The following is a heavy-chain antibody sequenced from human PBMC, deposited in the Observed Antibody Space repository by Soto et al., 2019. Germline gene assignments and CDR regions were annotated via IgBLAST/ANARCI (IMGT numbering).Heavy chain of an antibody. V-gene: IGHV3-7*03. CDR3: TRVTTWKLDS. Sequence: EVQLVESGGGLVQPGGSLRLSGAASGFTFSNYWMTWVREAPGKGLEWVANIKQDGSDYNHVGSVQGRFTISRDNAKNSLYLEMNSLRVEDTAVYYCTRVTTWKLDSWGQGILVTVS. CDR2: IKQDGSDY. D-gene: IGHD2-2*01. CDR1: GFTFSNYW. J-gene: IGHJ4*02.